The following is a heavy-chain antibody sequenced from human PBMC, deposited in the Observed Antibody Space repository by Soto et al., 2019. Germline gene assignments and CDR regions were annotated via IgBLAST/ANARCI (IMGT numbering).Heavy chain of an antibody. D-gene: IGHD5-12*01. CDR1: DDSINSDKYY. J-gene: IGHJ4*02. Sequence: QLQLQESGPGLVKPSETLSLTCSVSDDSINSDKYYWGWIRQPPGKGLEWIGSIYYRGNAYYNPSIQTRVTMSLDKSKSQFSRKRNSVTAADSAVYFCARLEGLATISYYFDFWGPGALVTVSS. V-gene: IGHV4-39*01. CDR3: ARLEGLATISYYFDF. CDR2: IYYRGNA.